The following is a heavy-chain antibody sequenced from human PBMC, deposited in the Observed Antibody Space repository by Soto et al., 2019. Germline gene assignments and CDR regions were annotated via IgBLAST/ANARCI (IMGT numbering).Heavy chain of an antibody. Sequence: PGGSLRLSCAASGFTFSSYWMSWVRQAPGKGLEWVANIKQDGSEKYYVDSVKGRFTISRDNAKNSLYLQMNSLRAEDTAVYYCAGIVEMATLIFAYWGQGALVTVSS. CDR3: AGIVEMATLIFAY. J-gene: IGHJ4*02. D-gene: IGHD5-12*01. V-gene: IGHV3-7*03. CDR1: GFTFSSYW. CDR2: IKQDGSEK.